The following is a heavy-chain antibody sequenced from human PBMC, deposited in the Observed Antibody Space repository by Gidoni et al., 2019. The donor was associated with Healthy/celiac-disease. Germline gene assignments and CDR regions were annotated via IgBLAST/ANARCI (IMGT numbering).Heavy chain of an antibody. V-gene: IGHV4-4*02. CDR2: IYHSGST. J-gene: IGHJ4*02. CDR1: GASTSSSNW. CDR3: ARERGGPKGYIDY. D-gene: IGHD6-25*01. Sequence: QVQLQESGPGLVKPSGPLSLTCPVSGASTSSSNWWGWVRQPPGKGLEWVGEIYHSGSTNYNPSLKSRVTISVDKSKNQFSLKLSSVTAADTAVYYCARERGGPKGYIDYWGQGTLVTVSS.